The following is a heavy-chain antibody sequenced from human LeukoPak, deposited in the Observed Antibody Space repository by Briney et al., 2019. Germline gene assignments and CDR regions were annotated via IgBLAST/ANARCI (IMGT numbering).Heavy chain of an antibody. V-gene: IGHV1-8*01. CDR3: ARGTRRAAAGNYYMDV. CDR2: MNPNSGNT. CDR1: GYTFTSYD. J-gene: IGHJ6*03. Sequence: ASVKVSCKASGYTFTSYDINWVRQATGQGLEWMGWMNPNSGNTGYAQKFQGRVTMTRDMSTSTVYMELSSLRSEDTAVYYCARGTRRAAAGNYYMDVWGKGTTVTVSS. D-gene: IGHD6-13*01.